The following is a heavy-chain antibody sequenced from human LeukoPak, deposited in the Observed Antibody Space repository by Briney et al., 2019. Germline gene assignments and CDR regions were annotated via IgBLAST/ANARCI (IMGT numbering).Heavy chain of an antibody. J-gene: IGHJ4*02. CDR2: INPNRGGT. D-gene: IGHD5-12*01. CDR3: ARFGQKVATAVGY. V-gene: IGHV1-2*02. Sequence: ASVKVSCKASGYTFTGYYMHWVRQAPGQGLEWMGWINPNRGGTNYAQKFQGRVTMTRDTSISTAYMELSRLRSDDTAVYYCARFGQKVATAVGYWGQGTLVTVSS. CDR1: GYTFTGYY.